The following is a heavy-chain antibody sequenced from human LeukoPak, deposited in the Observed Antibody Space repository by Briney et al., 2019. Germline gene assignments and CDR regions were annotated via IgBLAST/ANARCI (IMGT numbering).Heavy chain of an antibody. CDR2: IYSGGST. CDR1: GFTVSSNY. V-gene: IGHV3-66*01. CDR3: RYFSSGYYYLDY. Sequence: GGSLRLSCAASGFTVSSNYMSWVRQAPGKGLEWVSVIYSGGSTYYADSVKGRFTISRDNSKNTLYLQMNSLRAEDTAVYYCRYFSSGYYYLDYWGQGTLVTVSS. J-gene: IGHJ4*02. D-gene: IGHD3-22*01.